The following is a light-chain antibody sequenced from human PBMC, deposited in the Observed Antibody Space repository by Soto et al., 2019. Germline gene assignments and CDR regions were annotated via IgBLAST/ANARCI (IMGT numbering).Light chain of an antibody. CDR3: QQTYRTPLT. Sequence: DIQMTQSPSSLSASVGDRVTITCQASQDISNYLNWYQQKPGKAPKLLIYDASNLETGVPSRFSGSGSGTDFTLTISSLQPEDFATYSCQQTYRTPLTFGGGTKVEIK. J-gene: IGKJ4*01. CDR2: DAS. V-gene: IGKV1-39*01. CDR1: QDISNY.